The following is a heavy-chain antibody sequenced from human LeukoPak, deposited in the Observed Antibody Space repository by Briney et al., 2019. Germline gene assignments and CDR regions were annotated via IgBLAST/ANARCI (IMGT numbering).Heavy chain of an antibody. Sequence: SETLSLTCTVSGGSISSSSYYWGWIRQPPGKGLEWIGYIYYSGSTNYNPSLKSRVTISVDTSKNQFSLKLSSVTAADTAVYYCARDRATMVRGVRYYYMDVWGKGTTVTISS. CDR3: ARDRATMVRGVRYYYMDV. V-gene: IGHV4-61*01. CDR2: IYYSGST. CDR1: GGSISSSSYY. D-gene: IGHD3-10*01. J-gene: IGHJ6*03.